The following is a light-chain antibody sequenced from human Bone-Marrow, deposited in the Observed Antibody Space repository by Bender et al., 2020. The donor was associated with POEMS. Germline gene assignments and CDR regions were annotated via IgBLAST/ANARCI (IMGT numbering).Light chain of an antibody. CDR2: DVT. Sequence: QSALTQPASVSGSPGQSITISCTGSSSDVGGYNSVSWYQHHPGNAPKLLIYDVTNRPSGVSSRFSGSKSGNTASLTISGLQAEDEADYYCISYTSSNTLFGGGTKLTVL. CDR1: SSDVGGYNS. V-gene: IGLV2-14*03. J-gene: IGLJ2*01. CDR3: ISYTSSNTL.